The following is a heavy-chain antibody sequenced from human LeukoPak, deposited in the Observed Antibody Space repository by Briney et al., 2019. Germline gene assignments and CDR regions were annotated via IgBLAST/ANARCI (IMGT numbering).Heavy chain of an antibody. CDR3: ARVGGSTPHY. D-gene: IGHD1-26*01. CDR2: IIPIFGTA. J-gene: IGHJ4*02. V-gene: IGHV1-69*13. Sequence: SVKVSCKVSGYTLTELSMHWVRQAPGKGLEWMGGIIPIFGTANYAQKFQGRVTITADESTSTAYMELSSLRSEDTAVYYCARVGGSTPHYWGQGTPVTVSS. CDR1: GYTLTELS.